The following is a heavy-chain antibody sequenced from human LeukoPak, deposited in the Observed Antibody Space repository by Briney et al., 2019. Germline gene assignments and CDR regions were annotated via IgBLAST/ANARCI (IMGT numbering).Heavy chain of an antibody. CDR2: VSPKSGGT. CDR1: GYTFTAYY. J-gene: IGHJ3*02. V-gene: IGHV1-2*06. D-gene: IGHD6-6*01. Sequence: ASVKVSCKASGYTFTAYYLHWVRQAPGQGLEWMGRVSPKSGGTSYAQKFQGRVTMTRDTSITTAYMELSSLTSDDTAMYYCARDGIYSTSFDAYDIWGQGTMVTVSS. CDR3: ARDGIYSTSFDAYDI.